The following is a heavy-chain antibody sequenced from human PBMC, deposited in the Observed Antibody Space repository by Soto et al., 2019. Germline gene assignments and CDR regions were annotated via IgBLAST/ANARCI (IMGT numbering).Heavy chain of an antibody. CDR3: ARDTGRRRYSGSDSESGY. Sequence: QVPLVQSGAEVKKPGASVKVSCKASGYTFTSYGISWVRQAPGQGLEWMGWISAYNGNTNYAQKLQGRVTMTTDTSTSTAYMELRSLRSDDTAAYYCARDTGRRRYSGSDSESGYWGQETLVTVSS. V-gene: IGHV1-18*01. J-gene: IGHJ4*02. D-gene: IGHD5-12*01. CDR1: GYTFTSYG. CDR2: ISAYNGNT.